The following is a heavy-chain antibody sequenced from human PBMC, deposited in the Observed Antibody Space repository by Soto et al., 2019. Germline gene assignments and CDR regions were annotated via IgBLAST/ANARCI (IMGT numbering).Heavy chain of an antibody. Sequence: EVQLVESGGGLVQPGGSLRLSCAASGFTFSGYWVNWVRQAPGKGLEWVANIKQDGSDKYYVDSVKGRFTISRDNAKNSLYLQMNSLRADDTAVYYCAKAGSGTYYYYYYMDVWGKGTTVTVSS. CDR1: GFTFSGYW. CDR2: IKQDGSDK. J-gene: IGHJ6*03. V-gene: IGHV3-7*01. CDR3: AKAGSGTYYYYYYMDV. D-gene: IGHD3-10*01.